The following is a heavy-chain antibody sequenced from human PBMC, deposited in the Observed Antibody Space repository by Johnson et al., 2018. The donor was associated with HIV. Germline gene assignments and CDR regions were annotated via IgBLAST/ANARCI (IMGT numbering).Heavy chain of an antibody. CDR2: IWYDGSTN. CDR3: ARGLERGMVAFDI. D-gene: IGHD7-27*01. V-gene: IGHV3-30*19. Sequence: QVQLVESGGGVVQPGRSLRLSCAASGFTFSSYGMHWVRQAPGKGLEWVAVIWYDGSTNYYADSVKGRFTISRDNSKNTLYLQMNRLRSEDTAVYYCARGLERGMVAFDIWGQGTMVTVSS. CDR1: GFTFSSYG. J-gene: IGHJ3*02.